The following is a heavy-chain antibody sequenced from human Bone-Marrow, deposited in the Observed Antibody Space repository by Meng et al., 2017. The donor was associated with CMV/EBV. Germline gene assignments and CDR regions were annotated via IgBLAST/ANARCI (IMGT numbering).Heavy chain of an antibody. CDR2: INPNSGGT. D-gene: IGHD3-16*01. V-gene: IGHV1-2*02. J-gene: IGHJ3*02. CDR1: GYTFTGHY. CDR3: ARELVWGDTQTEDIAFDI. Sequence: SVKVSCKPSGYTFTGHYMHWVRQAPGQGLEWMGWINPNSGGTNYAQKFQGRVTMTRDTSISTAYMELSRLRSDDTAVYYCARELVWGDTQTEDIAFDIWGQGTMVTVSS.